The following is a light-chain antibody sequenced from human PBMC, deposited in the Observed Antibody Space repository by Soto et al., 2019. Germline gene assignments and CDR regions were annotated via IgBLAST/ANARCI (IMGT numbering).Light chain of an antibody. CDR1: TGAVTSGYY. Sequence: QAVVTQEPSLTVSPGGTVTLTCASSTGAVTSGYYPNWFQQKPGQPPRPLIYSTSNKHSWTPARFSGSLLGGKAALTLSGVQPEDEAEYYCLLYYGGAQLYVFGTGTKLTVL. CDR3: LLYYGGAQLYV. V-gene: IGLV7-43*01. J-gene: IGLJ1*01. CDR2: STS.